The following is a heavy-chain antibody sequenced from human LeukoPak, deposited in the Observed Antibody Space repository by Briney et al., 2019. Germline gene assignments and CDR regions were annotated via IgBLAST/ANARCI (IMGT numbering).Heavy chain of an antibody. V-gene: IGHV4-30-2*01. CDR2: IYHSGST. D-gene: IGHD2-15*01. Sequence: PSETLSLTCAVSGGSISSGGYSWSWIRQPPGKGLEWIGYIYHSGSTYYNPSLKSRVTISVDRSKNQFSLKLSSVTAADTAVYYCARGDLGYCSGGSCPPSHFDYWGQGTLVTVSS. J-gene: IGHJ4*02. CDR3: ARGDLGYCSGGSCPPSHFDY. CDR1: GGSISSGGYS.